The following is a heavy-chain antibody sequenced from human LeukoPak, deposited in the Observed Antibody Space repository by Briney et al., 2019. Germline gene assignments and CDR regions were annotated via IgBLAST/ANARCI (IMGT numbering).Heavy chain of an antibody. V-gene: IGHV7-4-1*02. CDR3: ARDRSQWLENWFDP. CDR2: INTNTGNP. J-gene: IGHJ5*02. Sequence: ASVKVSCKASGYTFTSYAMNWVRQAPGQGLEWMGWINTNTGNPTYAQGFTGRFVFSLDTSVSTAYLQISSLKAEDTAVYYCARDRSQWLENWFDPWGQGTLVTVSS. CDR1: GYTFTSYA. D-gene: IGHD6-19*01.